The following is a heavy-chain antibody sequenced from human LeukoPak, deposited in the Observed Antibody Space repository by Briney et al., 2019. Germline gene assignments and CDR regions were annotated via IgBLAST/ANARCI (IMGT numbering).Heavy chain of an antibody. CDR3: ARDXXRXKPPHDAFDI. Sequence: ASVKVSCKASGYTFTSYGIVWVRQAPGQGLEWMGWISGYNGNTNYAQKVQGRVAMTTDTSTSTAYMELRSLRSDDSAMYYCARDXXRXKPPHDAFDIWGQGTMVTVSS. CDR1: GYTFTSYG. V-gene: IGHV1-18*04. J-gene: IGHJ3*02. CDR2: ISGYNGNT.